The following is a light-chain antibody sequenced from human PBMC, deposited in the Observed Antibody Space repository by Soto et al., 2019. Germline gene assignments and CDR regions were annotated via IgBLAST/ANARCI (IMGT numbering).Light chain of an antibody. CDR2: GNT. CDR1: SSNIGAGYD. CDR3: LSFDSSLSVV. V-gene: IGLV1-40*01. Sequence: QLVLTQPPSVSGAPGQRVTISCTGSSSNIGAGYDVNWYQQLPGRAPKLLIYGNTNRPSGVPDRFSGSKSGTSASLAITGRQAEDEADYYCLSFDSSLSVVFGGGTKLTVL. J-gene: IGLJ2*01.